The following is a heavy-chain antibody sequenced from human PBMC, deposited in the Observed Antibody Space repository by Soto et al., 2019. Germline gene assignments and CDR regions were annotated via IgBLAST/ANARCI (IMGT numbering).Heavy chain of an antibody. CDR2: MNPNSGNT. D-gene: IGHD6-19*01. CDR3: ARCGGGSYSSGWYVARYYYGMDV. J-gene: IGHJ6*02. CDR1: GYTFTRYD. Sequence: GASVKVSCKASGYTFTRYDINWVRQATGQGLEWMGWMNPNSGNTGYAQKFQGRVTMTRNTSISTAYMELSSLRSEDTAVYYCARCGGGSYSSGWYVARYYYGMDVWGQGTTVTVSS. V-gene: IGHV1-8*01.